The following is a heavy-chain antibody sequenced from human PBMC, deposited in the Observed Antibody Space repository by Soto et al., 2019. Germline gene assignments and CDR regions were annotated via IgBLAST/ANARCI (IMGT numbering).Heavy chain of an antibody. Sequence: GGSLRLSCAASGFTFSSYAMSWVRQAPGKGLEWVSAISGSGGSTYYADSVKGRFTISRDNSKNTLYLQMNSLRAEDTAVYYCAKDRSTIFGVVKYWFDPWGQGTLVTVSS. V-gene: IGHV3-23*01. CDR3: AKDRSTIFGVVKYWFDP. CDR2: ISGSGGST. D-gene: IGHD3-3*01. J-gene: IGHJ5*02. CDR1: GFTFSSYA.